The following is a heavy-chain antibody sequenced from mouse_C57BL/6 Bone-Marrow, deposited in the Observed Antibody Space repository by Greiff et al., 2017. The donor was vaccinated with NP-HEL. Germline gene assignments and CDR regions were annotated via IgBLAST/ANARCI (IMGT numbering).Heavy chain of an antibody. Sequence: QVQLQQPGAELVKPGASVKVSCKASGYTFTSYWMHWVKQRPGQGLEWIGRIHPSDSDTNYNQKFKGKATLTVDKPSSTAYMQLSSLTSEDSAVYYCAPPLYDYYAMDYRGQGTSVTGSS. CDR1: GYTFTSYW. CDR3: APPLYDYYAMDY. D-gene: IGHD2-10*02. V-gene: IGHV1-74*01. J-gene: IGHJ4*01. CDR2: IHPSDSDT.